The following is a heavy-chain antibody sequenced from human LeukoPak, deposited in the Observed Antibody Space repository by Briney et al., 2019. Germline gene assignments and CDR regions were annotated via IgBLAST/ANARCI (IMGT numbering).Heavy chain of an antibody. CDR2: IKPDSGAT. CDR3: ARPEYRYGYILDY. Sequence: ASVTVSCKASGYTFTGHYIHGVRQAPGQGLEWMGWIKPDSGATNYAQKFQGRVTMTRDTSISTAHTELSRLTSDDTAVYYCARPEYRYGYILDYWGQGTLVTVSS. D-gene: IGHD5-18*01. J-gene: IGHJ4*02. CDR1: GYTFTGHY. V-gene: IGHV1-2*02.